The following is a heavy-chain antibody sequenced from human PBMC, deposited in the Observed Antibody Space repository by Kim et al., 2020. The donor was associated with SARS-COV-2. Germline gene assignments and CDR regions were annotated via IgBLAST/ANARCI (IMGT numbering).Heavy chain of an antibody. Sequence: GGSLRLSCTASGLTFSDSAMHWVRQASGKGLDWVGRIRSKSNSYETAYGASVKGRFTISRDDSKNTAYLQMNSLKSEDTALYYCTRGPPYSESYWDAFDIWGQGTMVTVS. CDR3: TRGPPYSESYWDAFDI. J-gene: IGHJ3*02. V-gene: IGHV3-73*01. D-gene: IGHD1-26*01. CDR1: GLTFSDSA. CDR2: IRSKSNSYET.